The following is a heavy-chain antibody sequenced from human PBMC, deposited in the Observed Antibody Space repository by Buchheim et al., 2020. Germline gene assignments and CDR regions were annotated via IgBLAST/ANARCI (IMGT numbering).Heavy chain of an antibody. CDR1: GFTFSSYA. CDR3: AREGSGSYWVFFDY. V-gene: IGHV3-30-3*01. J-gene: IGHJ4*02. Sequence: QVQLVESGGGVVQPGRSLRLSCAASGFTFSSYAMHWVRQAPGKGLEWVAVISYDGSNKYYADSVKGRFTISRDNSKNTLYLQMNSLRAEDTAVYYCAREGSGSYWVFFDYWGQGTL. CDR2: ISYDGSNK. D-gene: IGHD1-26*01.